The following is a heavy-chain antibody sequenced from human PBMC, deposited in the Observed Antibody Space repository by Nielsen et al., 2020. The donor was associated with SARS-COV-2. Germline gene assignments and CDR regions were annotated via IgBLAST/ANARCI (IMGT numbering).Heavy chain of an antibody. CDR3: ATQPKMYSSSWYYFDY. D-gene: IGHD6-13*01. CDR1: GFTFDDYA. CDR2: ISWNSGSI. V-gene: IGHV3-9*01. J-gene: IGHJ4*02. Sequence: GGSLRLSCAASGFTFDDYAMHWVRQAPGKGLEWVSGISWNSGSIGYADSVKGRFTIPRDNAKNSLYLQMNSLRAEDTALYYCATQPKMYSSSWYYFDYWGQGTLVTVSS.